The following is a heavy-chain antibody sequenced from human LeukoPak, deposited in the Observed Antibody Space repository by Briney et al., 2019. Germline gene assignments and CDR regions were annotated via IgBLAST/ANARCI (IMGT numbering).Heavy chain of an antibody. Sequence: GGSLRLSCAASQFTFSDYGMSWVRQAPGKGLEWVSSISGSGTTTYYADSVKGRFTISRDSSKNTLFLQMNRLRPEDAAVYYCAKAPVTTCRGAFCYPFDYWGLGTLVTVSS. D-gene: IGHD2-15*01. CDR3: AKAPVTTCRGAFCYPFDY. CDR1: QFTFSDYG. V-gene: IGHV3-23*01. J-gene: IGHJ4*02. CDR2: ISGSGTTT.